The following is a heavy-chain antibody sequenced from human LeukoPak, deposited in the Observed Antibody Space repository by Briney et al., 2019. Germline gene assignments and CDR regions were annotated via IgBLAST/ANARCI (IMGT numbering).Heavy chain of an antibody. CDR2: ISAYNGNT. CDR3: ARPYYYGSGPYYGIDV. J-gene: IGHJ6*02. D-gene: IGHD3-10*01. V-gene: IGHV1-18*01. Sequence: ASVKVSCKASGYTFTSYGISWVRQAPGQGLEWMGWISAYNGNTNYAQKLQGRVTMTTDTSASTAYMELRSLRSDDTAVYYCARPYYYGSGPYYGIDVWGQGTTVTVSS. CDR1: GYTFTSYG.